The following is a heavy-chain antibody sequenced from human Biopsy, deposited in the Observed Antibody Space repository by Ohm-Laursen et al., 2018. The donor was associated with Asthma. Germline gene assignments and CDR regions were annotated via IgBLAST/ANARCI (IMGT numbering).Heavy chain of an antibody. CDR1: GYTFIGCH. J-gene: IGHJ5*02. CDR2: INPNSGGT. Sequence: VASVKVSCKASGYTFIGCHIHWMRQAPGQGLEWMGRINPNSGGTNYAQKFQGRVTMTRDTSISTAYMEVSRPRSDDTAVYYCTRGQKSAGDRWFDPWGQGTLVTVSS. D-gene: IGHD6-13*01. CDR3: TRGQKSAGDRWFDP. V-gene: IGHV1-2*06.